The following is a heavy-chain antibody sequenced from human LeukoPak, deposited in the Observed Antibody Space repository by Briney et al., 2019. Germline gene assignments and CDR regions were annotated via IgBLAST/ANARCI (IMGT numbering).Heavy chain of an antibody. CDR2: IYSGGST. J-gene: IGHJ4*02. V-gene: IGHV3-53*01. CDR1: GFTVSSNY. D-gene: IGHD6-19*01. CDR3: ARVEWGSSGEYYFDY. Sequence: GGYLRLSCAASGFTVSSNYMSWVLQAPGKGLEWVSVIYSGGSTYYADSVKGRFTISRDNSKNTLYLQMNSLRAEDTAVYYCARVEWGSSGEYYFDYWGQGTLVTVSS.